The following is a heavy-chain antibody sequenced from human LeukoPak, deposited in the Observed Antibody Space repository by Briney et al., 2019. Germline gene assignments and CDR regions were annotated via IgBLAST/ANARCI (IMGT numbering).Heavy chain of an antibody. V-gene: IGHV1-2*02. D-gene: IGHD2-2*01. CDR2: INPNSGGT. CDR3: ARYCSSTSCYGAFDI. J-gene: IGHJ3*02. Sequence: ASVKVFCKASGYTFTGYYMHWVRQAPGQGLEWMGWINPNSGGTNYAQKFQGRVTMTRDTSISTAYMELSRLRSDDTAVYYCARYCSSTSCYGAFDIWGQGTMVTVSS. CDR1: GYTFTGYY.